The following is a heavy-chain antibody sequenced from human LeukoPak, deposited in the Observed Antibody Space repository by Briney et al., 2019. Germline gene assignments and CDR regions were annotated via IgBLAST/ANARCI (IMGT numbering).Heavy chain of an antibody. V-gene: IGHV3-53*01. CDR1: GFTVSNNF. D-gene: IGHD3-22*01. Sequence: GGSLRLSCAASGFTVSNNFMSWVRQAPGKGLEWVSVIYGGGSTYYADSVKGRFTISRDNSKNTLYLQMNSLRAEDTAVYYCAKKGYYDGSGYYMYYFDHWGQGTLVTVSS. J-gene: IGHJ4*02. CDR2: IYGGGST. CDR3: AKKGYYDGSGYYMYYFDH.